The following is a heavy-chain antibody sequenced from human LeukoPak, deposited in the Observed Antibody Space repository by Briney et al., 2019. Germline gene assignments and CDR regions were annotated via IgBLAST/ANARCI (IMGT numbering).Heavy chain of an antibody. J-gene: IGHJ4*02. D-gene: IGHD3-22*01. CDR3: ARDQNLYYYDSSGYYFPDDY. Sequence: ASVKVSCKASGYTFTGYYMHWVRQAPGQGLEWMGWINPNSGGTNYAQKFQGRVTMTRDTPISTAYMELSRLRSDDTAVYYCARDQNLYYYDSSGYYFPDDYWGQGTLVTVSS. V-gene: IGHV1-2*02. CDR2: INPNSGGT. CDR1: GYTFTGYY.